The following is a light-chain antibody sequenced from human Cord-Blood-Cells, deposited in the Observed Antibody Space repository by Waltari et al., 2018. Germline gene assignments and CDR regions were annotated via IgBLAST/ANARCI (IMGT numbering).Light chain of an antibody. J-gene: IGLJ1*01. CDR2: EVS. CDR3: SSYTSSSTSLYG. V-gene: IGLV2-14*01. Sequence: QSALTQPASVSGSPGQSITISCTGPSSDVGGYNYVSWYQQHPGKAPKLMIYEVSNRPSGVSNRFSGTKSGNTAALTIAGLQAEDEAEYYCSSYTSSSTSLYGFGTGTKVTVL. CDR1: SSDVGGYNY.